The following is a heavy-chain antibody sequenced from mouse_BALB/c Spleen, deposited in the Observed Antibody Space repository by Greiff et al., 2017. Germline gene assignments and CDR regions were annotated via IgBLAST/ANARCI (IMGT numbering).Heavy chain of an antibody. CDR2: INPSSGYT. CDR3: ARSRWLLRDYYAIDY. Sequence: VQLQQSGAELARPGASVKMSCKASGYTFTSYTMHWVKQRPGQGLEWIGYINPSSGYTNYNQKFKDKATLTADKSSSTAYMQLSSLTSEDSAVYYCARSRWLLRDYYAIDYWGQGTSVTVSS. CDR1: GYTFTSYT. J-gene: IGHJ4*01. D-gene: IGHD2-3*01. V-gene: IGHV1-4*01.